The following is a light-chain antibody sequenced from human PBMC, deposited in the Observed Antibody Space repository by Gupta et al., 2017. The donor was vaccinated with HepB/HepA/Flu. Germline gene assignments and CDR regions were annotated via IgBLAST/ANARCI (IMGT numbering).Light chain of an antibody. V-gene: IGKV3-15*01. CDR1: QSVRSN. CDR2: GAS. Sequence: EIVMTQSPATLSVSPGERATLSCRASQSVRSNLAWYQQKHGQAPRLLIYGASTRDTGIQARFSGSGYGKDLTITISSRQSEDFAVYYCQQHKNWPPITFGQGTQLDIK. CDR3: QQHKNWPPIT. J-gene: IGKJ5*01.